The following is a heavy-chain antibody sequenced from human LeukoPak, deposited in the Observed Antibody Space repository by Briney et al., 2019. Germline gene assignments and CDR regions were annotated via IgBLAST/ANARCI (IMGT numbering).Heavy chain of an antibody. J-gene: IGHJ4*02. CDR2: IYYSGST. D-gene: IGHD6-6*01. Sequence: KSSETLSLTCTVSGGSISSSSHYWGWIRQPPGKGLEWIGTIYYSGSTCYNPSLKSRVTISVDTSQNQFSLKLSSVTAADTAVYYCARHEYSSSSFVFHWGQGTLVTVSS. V-gene: IGHV4-39*01. CDR1: GGSISSSSHY. CDR3: ARHEYSSSSFVFH.